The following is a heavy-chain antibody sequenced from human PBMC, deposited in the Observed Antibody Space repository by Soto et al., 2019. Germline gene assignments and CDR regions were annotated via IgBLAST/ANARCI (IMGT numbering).Heavy chain of an antibody. Sequence: QLQLQESGPGLVKPSETLSLTCSVSGGSISNIGSYWFCIRQPPGKGLELIGTIYYSGLTYYNPYLERRVALSIAEYKNRFSLRLTSVTAADTAVYYCARPPNKQYGDYVSGAFDVWGPGTMVTVSS. J-gene: IGHJ3*01. CDR1: GGSISNIGSY. D-gene: IGHD4-17*01. CDR3: ARPPNKQYGDYVSGAFDV. CDR2: IYYSGLT. V-gene: IGHV4-39*01.